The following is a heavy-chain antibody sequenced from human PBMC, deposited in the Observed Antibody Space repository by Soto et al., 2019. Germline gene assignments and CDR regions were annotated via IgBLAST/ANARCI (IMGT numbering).Heavy chain of an antibody. CDR2: IYYSGST. Sequence: QLQLQESGPGLVKPSETLSLTCTVSGGSISSSSYYWGWIRQPPGKGLEWIGSIYYSGSTYYNPSLKSRVTISVDTSKNQFSLKLSSVTAADTAVYYCARHFLFALAAAGERSKNWFDPWGQGTLVTVSS. J-gene: IGHJ5*02. CDR3: ARHFLFALAAAGERSKNWFDP. CDR1: GGSISSSSYY. D-gene: IGHD6-13*01. V-gene: IGHV4-39*01.